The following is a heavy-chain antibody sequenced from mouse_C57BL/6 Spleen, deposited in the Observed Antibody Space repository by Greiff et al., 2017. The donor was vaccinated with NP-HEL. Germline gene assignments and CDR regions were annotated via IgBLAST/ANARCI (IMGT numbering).Heavy chain of an antibody. CDR3: AREDGIIGDGSRFDY. CDR1: GYSFTGYF. J-gene: IGHJ2*01. Sequence: EVKLQQSGPELVKPGDSVKISCKASGYSFTGYFMNWVMQSHGKSLEWIGRINPYNGDTFYNQKFKGKATLTVDKSSSTAHMELRSLTSEDSAVYYCAREDGIIGDGSRFDYWGQGTTLTVSS. D-gene: IGHD1-1*01. CDR2: INPYNGDT. V-gene: IGHV1-20*01.